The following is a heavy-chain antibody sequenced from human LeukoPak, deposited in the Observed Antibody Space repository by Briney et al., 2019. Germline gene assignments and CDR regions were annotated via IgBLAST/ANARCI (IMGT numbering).Heavy chain of an antibody. CDR2: ISEDGRTT. V-gene: IGHV3-43*02. CDR3: TKAAGNIGYDPLAAFDI. D-gene: IGHD5-12*01. Sequence: GGSLRLSCAASGFSFDDYAMHWVRQAPGKSLQWVSLISEDGRTTYYADSVKGRFTLSRDNSKNSLYLHMNSLRTEDTALYYCTKAAGNIGYDPLAAFDIWGQGTVVTVSS. J-gene: IGHJ3*02. CDR1: GFSFDDYA.